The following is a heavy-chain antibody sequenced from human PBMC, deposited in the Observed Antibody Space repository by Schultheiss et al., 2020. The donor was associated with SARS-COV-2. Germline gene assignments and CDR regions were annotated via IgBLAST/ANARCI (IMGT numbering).Heavy chain of an antibody. CDR2: ISSSGGST. D-gene: IGHD3-16*01. V-gene: IGHV3-64*04. Sequence: GGSLRLSCAASGFTFSSYAMHWVRQAPGKGLEYVSAISSSGGSTYYADSVKGRFTISRDNSKNTLYLQMNSLRAEDTAVYYCARGGAFDIWGQGTMVTVSS. CDR1: GFTFSSYA. J-gene: IGHJ3*02. CDR3: ARGGAFDI.